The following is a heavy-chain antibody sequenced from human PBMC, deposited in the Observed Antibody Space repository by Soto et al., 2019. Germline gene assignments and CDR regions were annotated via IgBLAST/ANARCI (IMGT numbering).Heavy chain of an antibody. CDR2: IGSSSTYI. CDR3: ATNVVATTRALDI. CDR1: GFTFSSHS. Sequence: EVQLVESGGGLVKPGGSLRLSCAASGFTFSSHSMNWVRQAPGKGLEWVSYIGSSSTYIYYADSVKGRFTISRDNAKNSLYLQMHSLRAEDTAVYYCATNVVATTRALDIWGQGTMVTVSS. V-gene: IGHV3-21*01. D-gene: IGHD1-1*01. J-gene: IGHJ3*02.